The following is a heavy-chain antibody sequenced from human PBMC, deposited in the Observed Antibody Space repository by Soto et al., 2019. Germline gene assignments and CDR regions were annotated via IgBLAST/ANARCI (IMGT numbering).Heavy chain of an antibody. CDR1: GYTFTSYY. CDR2: INPSGGST. Sequence: QVQLVQSGAEVKKPGASVKVSCKASGYTFTSYYMHWVRQAPGQGLEWMGIINPSGGSTSYAQKCQGRVTMTRDTSTSTVYMELSSLRSEDTAVYYCARVHGDYGPGIYYFDYWGQGTLVTVSS. J-gene: IGHJ4*02. D-gene: IGHD4-17*01. CDR3: ARVHGDYGPGIYYFDY. V-gene: IGHV1-46*03.